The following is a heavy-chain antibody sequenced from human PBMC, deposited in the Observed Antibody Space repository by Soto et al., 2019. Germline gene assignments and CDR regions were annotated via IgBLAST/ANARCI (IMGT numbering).Heavy chain of an antibody. Sequence: ASVKVSCKASGYTFTGYYMHWVRQAPGQGLEWMGWINPNSGGTNYAQKFQGRVTMTRDTSISTAYMELSGLRSDDTAVYYCARLGIAVAGTDPVDPWGQGTLVTVSS. CDR1: GYTFTGYY. D-gene: IGHD6-19*01. V-gene: IGHV1-2*02. J-gene: IGHJ5*02. CDR3: ARLGIAVAGTDPVDP. CDR2: INPNSGGT.